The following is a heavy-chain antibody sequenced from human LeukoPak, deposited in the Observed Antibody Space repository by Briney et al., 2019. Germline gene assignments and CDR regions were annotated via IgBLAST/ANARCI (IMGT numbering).Heavy chain of an antibody. J-gene: IGHJ4*02. D-gene: IGHD3-22*01. V-gene: IGHV4-59*08. CDR3: ARHQVDYYDSSSFDY. CDR1: GGSISSYY. Sequence: SETLSLTCTVSGGSISSYYWSWIRQPPGKGLEWIGYIYYSGSTNYNPSLKSRVTISVDTSKNQFSLELSSVTAADTAVYYCARHQVDYYDSSSFDYWGQGTLVTVSS. CDR2: IYYSGST.